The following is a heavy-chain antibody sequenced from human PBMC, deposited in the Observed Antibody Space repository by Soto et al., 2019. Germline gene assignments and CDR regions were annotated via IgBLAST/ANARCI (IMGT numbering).Heavy chain of an antibody. CDR2: SGTTGDT. CDR3: ASAIGPTLFDY. D-gene: IGHD3-22*01. J-gene: IGHJ4*02. Sequence: PGGSLRLSCSASGFTFSSYDMHWVRQGTGKGLEWVSASGTTGDTYYAGSVKGRFTISRENAKDSLYLQMNSLRAGDTATYFCASAIGPTLFDYWGQGTLVPVSS. V-gene: IGHV3-13*04. CDR1: GFTFSSYD.